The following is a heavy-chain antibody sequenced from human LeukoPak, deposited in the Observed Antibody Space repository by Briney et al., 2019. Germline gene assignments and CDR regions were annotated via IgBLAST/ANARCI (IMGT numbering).Heavy chain of an antibody. CDR1: GFTFSSYS. V-gene: IGHV3-48*01. D-gene: IGHD6-13*01. Sequence: GGSLRLSCAASGFTFSSYSMNWVRQAPGKGLEWVSYISSSSSTIYYADSVKGRFTISRDNAKNSLYLQMNSLRAEDTAVYYCRREQLGGDDAFDIWGQGTMVTVSS. CDR3: RREQLGGDDAFDI. J-gene: IGHJ3*02. CDR2: ISSSSSTI.